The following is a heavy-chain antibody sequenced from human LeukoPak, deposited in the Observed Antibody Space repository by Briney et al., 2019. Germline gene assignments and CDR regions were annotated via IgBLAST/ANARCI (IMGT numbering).Heavy chain of an antibody. V-gene: IGHV1-69*02. Sequence: ASVKVSCKASGGTFSSYTISWVRHAPGQGLEWMGRIIPILGIANYAQKFQGRVTITADKSTSTAYMELSSLRSEDTAVYYCARGSSSSKPNFDYWGQGTLVTVSS. CDR2: IIPILGIA. CDR3: ARGSSSSKPNFDY. J-gene: IGHJ4*02. D-gene: IGHD6-6*01. CDR1: GGTFSSYT.